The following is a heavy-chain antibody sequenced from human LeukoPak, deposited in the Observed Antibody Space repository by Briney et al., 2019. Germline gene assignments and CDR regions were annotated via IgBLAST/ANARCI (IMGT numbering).Heavy chain of an antibody. CDR2: ISYDGSNK. CDR1: GFTFSSYS. D-gene: IGHD3-22*01. V-gene: IGHV3-30*18. Sequence: GGSLRLSCAASGFTFSSYSMNWVRQAPGKGLEWVAVISYDGSNKYYADSVKGRFTISRDNSKNTLYLQMNSLRAEDTAVYYCAKEYYYDSSGYSYWYFDLWGRGTLVTVSS. CDR3: AKEYYYDSSGYSYWYFDL. J-gene: IGHJ2*01.